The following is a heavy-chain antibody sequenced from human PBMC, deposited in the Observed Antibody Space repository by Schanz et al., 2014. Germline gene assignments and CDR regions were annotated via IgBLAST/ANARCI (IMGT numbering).Heavy chain of an antibody. CDR2: ITYDGSNT. D-gene: IGHD2-2*01. J-gene: IGHJ4*02. V-gene: IGHV3-30*03. CDR3: IRGDIMVVPVAHF. CDR1: GFTFSSYG. Sequence: VQLVESGGGLVKPGGSLRLSCAASGFTFSSYGMNWVRQAPGKGLEWVAIITYDGSNTYHADSVKGRFTISRDNSKNTLYLQMNSLRAEDTAVYYCIRGDIMVVPVAHFWGQGILVTVSS.